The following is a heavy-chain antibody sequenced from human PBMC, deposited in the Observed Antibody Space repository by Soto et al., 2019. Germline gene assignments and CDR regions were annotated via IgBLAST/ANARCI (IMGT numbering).Heavy chain of an antibody. J-gene: IGHJ4*02. V-gene: IGHV3-21*01. D-gene: IGHD2-21*02. CDR3: AGPGGNSGGVIDY. CDR1: GFTFSSYS. CDR2: ISSSSSYI. Sequence: EVQLVESGGGLVKPGGSLRLSCAASGFTFSSYSMNWVRQAPGKGLEWVSSISSSSSYIYYADSVKGRFTISRDNAKNSLYLQMNSLRAEDTAVYYCAGPGGNSGGVIDYWGQGTLVTVSS.